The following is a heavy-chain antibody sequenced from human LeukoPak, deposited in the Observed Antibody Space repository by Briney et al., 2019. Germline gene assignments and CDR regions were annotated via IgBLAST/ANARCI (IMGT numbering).Heavy chain of an antibody. CDR3: ARASPYYYDSSGFLQGGYFDY. D-gene: IGHD3-22*01. V-gene: IGHV4-4*07. J-gene: IGHJ4*02. Sequence: SXTLSLTCTVSGGSISSYYWSWIRQPAGKGLEWIGRIYTSGSTNYNPSLKGRVTMSVDTSKNQFSLKLSSVTAADTAVYYCARASPYYYDSSGFLQGGYFDYWGQGTLVTVSS. CDR2: IYTSGST. CDR1: GGSISSYY.